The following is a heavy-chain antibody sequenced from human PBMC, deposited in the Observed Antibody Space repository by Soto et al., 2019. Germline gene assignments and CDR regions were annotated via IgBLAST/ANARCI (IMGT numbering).Heavy chain of an antibody. J-gene: IGHJ6*02. CDR2: MNPNSGNT. V-gene: IGHV1-8*01. CDR1: GYTFTSYE. Sequence: GASVKVSCKASGYTFTSYEINWVRQATGQGLEWMGWMNPNSGNTGYAQKFQGRVTMTSNTSISTAYMELSSLRSEDTAVYYCARGGRDGYNFYYYYGMDVWGQGTTVTVSS. D-gene: IGHD5-12*01. CDR3: ARGGRDGYNFYYYYGMDV.